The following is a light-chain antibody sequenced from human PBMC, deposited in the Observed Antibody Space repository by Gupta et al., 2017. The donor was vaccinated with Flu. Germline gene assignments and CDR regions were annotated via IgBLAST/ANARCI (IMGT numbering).Light chain of an antibody. V-gene: IGKV1-9*01. CDR2: TAS. J-gene: IGKJ3*01. CDR3: QQLNTNPPFT. CDR1: QGISSY. Sequence: DRVTITCRASQGISSYLAWYQQKPGKAPKLLIYTASTLQSGVPSRFSGSGSGTDFTLTISSLRPEDFATYYCQQLNTNPPFTFGPGTKVDL.